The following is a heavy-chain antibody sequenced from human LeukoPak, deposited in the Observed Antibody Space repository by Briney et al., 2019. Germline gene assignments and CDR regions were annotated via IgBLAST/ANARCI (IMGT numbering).Heavy chain of an antibody. V-gene: IGHV6-1*01. CDR3: AREAGRYFGY. CDR2: TYFRSKWYN. Sequence: SQTLSVTCAISGDSVSSNSVAWNWLRQSPSRGLEWLGRTYFRSKWYNEYALSVKSRITINPDTSKNPLSLQLSSVTPEDTAVYYCAREAGRYFGYWGQGTLITVSS. CDR1: GDSVSSNSVA. J-gene: IGHJ4*02.